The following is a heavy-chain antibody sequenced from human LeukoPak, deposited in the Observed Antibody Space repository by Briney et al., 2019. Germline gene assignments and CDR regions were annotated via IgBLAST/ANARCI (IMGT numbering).Heavy chain of an antibody. J-gene: IGHJ3*02. V-gene: IGHV4-59*01. CDR2: IYYSGST. Sequence: SETLSLTCTVSGGSISSYYWSWIRQPPGKGLEWIGYIYYSGSTNYNPSLKSRVTISVDTSKNQFSLKLSSVTAADAAMYYCAREANYYDTSGYYHGAFDIWGQGTMVTVSS. CDR3: AREANYYDTSGYYHGAFDI. D-gene: IGHD3-22*01. CDR1: GGSISSYY.